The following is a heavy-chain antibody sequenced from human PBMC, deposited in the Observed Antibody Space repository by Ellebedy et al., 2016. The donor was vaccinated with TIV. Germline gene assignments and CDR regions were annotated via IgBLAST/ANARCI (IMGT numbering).Heavy chain of an antibody. CDR1: GYTFTNYA. V-gene: IGHV7-4-1*02. CDR2: INTNTGNP. J-gene: IGHJ6*03. Sequence: AASVKVSCKASGYTFTNYAMNWVRQAPGQGLEWMGWINTNTGNPTYAQGFTGRFVFSLDTSVSTAYLQISSLKAEDTAVYYCARDFGEFNYYYYYMDVWGKGTTVTVSS. D-gene: IGHD3-10*01. CDR3: ARDFGEFNYYYYYMDV.